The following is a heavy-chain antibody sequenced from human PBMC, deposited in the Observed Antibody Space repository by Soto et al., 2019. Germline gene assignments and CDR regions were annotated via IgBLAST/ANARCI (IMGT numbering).Heavy chain of an antibody. CDR1: GFTFSSYG. D-gene: IGHD3-3*01. CDR3: AKARAQYYDFWSGYPVDY. CDR2: IWYDGSNK. J-gene: IGHJ4*02. Sequence: PGGSLRLSCAASGFTFSSYGMRWVRQAPGKGLEWVAVIWYDGSNKYYADSVKGRFTISRDNSKNTLYLQMNSLRAEDTAVYYCAKARAQYYDFWSGYPVDYWGQGTLVTVSS. V-gene: IGHV3-33*06.